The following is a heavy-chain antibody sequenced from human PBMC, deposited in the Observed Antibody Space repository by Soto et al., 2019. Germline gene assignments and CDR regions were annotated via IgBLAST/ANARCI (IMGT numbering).Heavy chain of an antibody. CDR2: IIPIFGTA. J-gene: IGHJ6*02. Sequence: QVQLVHSGAEVKKPGSSVKVACKASGGTFSSYAISWVRQAPGQGLEWMGGIIPIFGTANYAQKFQGRVTITADESTSTAYMELSRLRAEDTAVYYCARSVSLRDQLLTRGMDVWGQGPKVTVSS. CDR3: ARSVSLRDQLLTRGMDV. D-gene: IGHD1-26*01. CDR1: GGTFSSYA. V-gene: IGHV1-69*01.